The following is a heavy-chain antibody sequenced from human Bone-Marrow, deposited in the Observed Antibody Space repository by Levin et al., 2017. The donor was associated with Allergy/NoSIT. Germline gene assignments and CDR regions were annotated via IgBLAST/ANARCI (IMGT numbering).Heavy chain of an antibody. J-gene: IGHJ4*02. D-gene: IGHD2-21*02. CDR1: GFTFSSDS. V-gene: IGHV3-21*01. CDR3: AREGDCSSAVCYFGN. Sequence: LSLTCAASGFTFSSDSMNWVRQAPGKGLEWVSSISSSGSYIYYADSVTGRFTISRDNAENSLYLQMNSLRAEDTAIYYCAREGDCSSAVCYFGNWGQGTLVTVSS. CDR2: ISSSGSYI.